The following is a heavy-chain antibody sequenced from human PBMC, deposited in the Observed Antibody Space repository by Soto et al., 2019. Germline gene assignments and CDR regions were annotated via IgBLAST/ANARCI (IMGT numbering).Heavy chain of an antibody. J-gene: IGHJ4*02. D-gene: IGHD3-10*01. Sequence: EVQLVESGGGLVQPGGSLRLSCAASGFTFSSYWMTWVRQAPGKGLEWVANIIKDGSEKSYVDSVKGRFTISRDNAKNSLYLEMNSLGVEDTAVYYCARDWGGLGYWGQGTLVTVSS. CDR3: ARDWGGLGY. CDR1: GFTFSSYW. CDR2: IIKDGSEK. V-gene: IGHV3-7*03.